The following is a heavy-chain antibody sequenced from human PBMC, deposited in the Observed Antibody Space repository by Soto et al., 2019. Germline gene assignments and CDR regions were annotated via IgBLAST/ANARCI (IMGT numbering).Heavy chain of an antibody. J-gene: IGHJ4*02. D-gene: IGHD6-25*01. Sequence: EVQLVESGGGLVQPGGSLRLSCETSGFTFSNYWMTWVRQAPEKGLEWVANIKKDGSQKNFVDSGKGRFTISRDNAKNSLYLQMDSLRVEDTAIYYCVKEIASAQWGQGTLVTVSS. CDR1: GFTFSNYW. V-gene: IGHV3-7*01. CDR2: IKKDGSQK. CDR3: VKEIASAQ.